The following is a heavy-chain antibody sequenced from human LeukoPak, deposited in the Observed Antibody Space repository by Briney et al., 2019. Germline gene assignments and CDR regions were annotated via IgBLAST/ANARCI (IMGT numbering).Heavy chain of an antibody. D-gene: IGHD5-24*01. CDR3: ARAGRDGKKDAFDI. V-gene: IGHV1-8*01. J-gene: IGHJ3*02. CDR1: GDPFTTYD. CDR2: MNPNSGNT. Sequence: ASVKVSCKATGDPFTTYDINWVRQATGQRLEWMGWMNPNSGNTGYAQKFQGRVTMTRNTSISTAYMELSSLRSEDTAVYYCARAGRDGKKDAFDIWGQGTVVSVSS.